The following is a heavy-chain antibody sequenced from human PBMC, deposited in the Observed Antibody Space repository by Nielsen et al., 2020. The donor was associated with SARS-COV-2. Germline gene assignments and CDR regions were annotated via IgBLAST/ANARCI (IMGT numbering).Heavy chain of an antibody. Sequence: GGSLRLSCAASGFTFSSYWMTWVRQAPGKGLEWVANINQDGREKYYVDSVKGRFTISRDNAKNSLYLQMNSLRDEDTAVYFCARDRRSSSDYWGQGTLVIVSS. V-gene: IGHV3-7*05. D-gene: IGHD3-3*01. CDR1: GFTFSSYW. CDR2: INQDGREK. CDR3: ARDRRSSSDY. J-gene: IGHJ4*02.